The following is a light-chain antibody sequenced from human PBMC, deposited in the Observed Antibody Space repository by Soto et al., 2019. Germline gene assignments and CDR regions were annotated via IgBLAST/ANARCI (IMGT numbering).Light chain of an antibody. CDR1: QSISSW. CDR3: QQYNSYSRT. J-gene: IGKJ1*01. CDR2: DAS. Sequence: EIQMTQSPSTLSASVGDRVTITCRASQSISSWLAWYQQKPGKAPKLLIYDASSLESGVPSRFSGSGSETEFTLTISSLQPDDFATYYCQQYNSYSRTFGQGTKVDIK. V-gene: IGKV1-5*01.